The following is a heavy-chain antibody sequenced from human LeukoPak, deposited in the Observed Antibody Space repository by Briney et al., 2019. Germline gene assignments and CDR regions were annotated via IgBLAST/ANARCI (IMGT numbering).Heavy chain of an antibody. CDR2: ISAYNGNT. D-gene: IGHD3-22*01. V-gene: IGHV1-18*01. CDR1: GYTFTSYG. J-gene: IGHJ4*02. Sequence: ASVKVSCKASGYTFTSYGISWVRQAPGQGLEWMGWISAYNGNTNYAQKLQGRVTMTTDTSTSTAYMELRSLRSDDTAVYYCARAPCITMIVVAIDYWGQGTLVTVSS. CDR3: ARAPCITMIVVAIDY.